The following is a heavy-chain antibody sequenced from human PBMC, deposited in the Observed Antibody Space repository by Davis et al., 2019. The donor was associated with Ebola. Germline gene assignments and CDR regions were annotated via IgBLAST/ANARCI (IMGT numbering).Heavy chain of an antibody. D-gene: IGHD2-2*03. CDR3: ARRGYCSGNRCPWGWFDP. V-gene: IGHV5-51*01. CDR2: IYPGDSDT. Sequence: GESLKISCKGFGYSFISYWIGWVRQMPGKGLEWMGIIYPGDSDTRYSPSFQGQVTISADKSISTAYLQWSSLKASDTAMYYCARRGYCSGNRCPWGWFDPWGQGTLVTVSS. J-gene: IGHJ5*02. CDR1: GYSFISYW.